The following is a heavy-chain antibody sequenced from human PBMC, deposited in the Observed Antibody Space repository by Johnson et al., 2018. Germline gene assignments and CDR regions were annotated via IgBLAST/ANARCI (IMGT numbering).Heavy chain of an antibody. CDR3: ARLGSSTYYYYYYMDV. J-gene: IGHJ6*03. D-gene: IGHD2-2*01. Sequence: VQLVQSGGVVVQPGGSLRLSCAASGFTFDDYTMHWVRQAPGKGLEWVSLISWDGGSTYYADSVKGRFTISRDNSKNSLYLQMNSLRAEDTAVYYCARLGSSTYYYYYYMDVWGKGTTVTVSS. V-gene: IGHV3-43*01. CDR1: GFTFDDYT. CDR2: ISWDGGST.